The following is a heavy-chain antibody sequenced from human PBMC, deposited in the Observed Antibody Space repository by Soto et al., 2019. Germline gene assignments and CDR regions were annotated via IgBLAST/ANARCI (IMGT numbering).Heavy chain of an antibody. Sequence: PSETLSLTCAVSSGSISSGGYSWSWIRQPPGKGLEWIGYIYHSGSTYYNPSLKSRVTISVDRSKNQFSLKLSSVTAADTAVYYCARDKITGLFDYWGQGTLVTVSS. J-gene: IGHJ4*02. V-gene: IGHV4-30-2*01. D-gene: IGHD2-8*02. CDR3: ARDKITGLFDY. CDR2: IYHSGST. CDR1: SGSISSGGYS.